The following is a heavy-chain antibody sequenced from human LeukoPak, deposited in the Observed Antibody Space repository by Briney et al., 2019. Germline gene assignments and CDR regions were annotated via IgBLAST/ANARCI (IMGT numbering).Heavy chain of an antibody. J-gene: IGHJ4*02. V-gene: IGHV4-39*01. D-gene: IGHD3-9*01. Sequence: SETLSLTCTVSYGSISSHHYYWAWIRQPPGKGLEWIGSMSYSGSTYYNPSFSSRVTISADVSNNQFFLNLYSVTAADTAVYYCAKQAHFYCVVDYWGQGTLVTVSS. CDR1: YGSISSHHYY. CDR2: MSYSGST. CDR3: AKQAHFYCVVDY.